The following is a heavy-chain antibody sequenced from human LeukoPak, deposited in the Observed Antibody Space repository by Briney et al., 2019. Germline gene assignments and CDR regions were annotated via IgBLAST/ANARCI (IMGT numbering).Heavy chain of an antibody. V-gene: IGHV3-48*03. CDR2: ISTSGSTT. CDR1: GFTFSDYE. Sequence: GGSLRLSCAASGFTFSDYEVNWVRQAPGQGVEWVAYISTSGSTTHYADSVKGRFTISRDNAKNSLFLQMNSLRAEDTAVYYCARGAQWVIDYWGQGTLVTVS. J-gene: IGHJ4*02. D-gene: IGHD1-26*01. CDR3: ARGAQWVIDY.